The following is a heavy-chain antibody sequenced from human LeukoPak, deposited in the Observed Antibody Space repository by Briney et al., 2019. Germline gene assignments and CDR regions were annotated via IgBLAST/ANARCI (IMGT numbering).Heavy chain of an antibody. CDR3: ARDYYDSSGLLLLDY. CDR1: GFTFSSYS. D-gene: IGHD3-22*01. J-gene: IGHJ4*02. Sequence: GGSLRLSCAASGFTFSSYSMNWVRQAPGKGLEWVSSISSSSSYIYYADSVKGRFTISRDNAKNSLYLQMNSLRAEDTAVYYCARDYYDSSGLLLLDYWGQGTLVTVSS. CDR2: ISSSSSYI. V-gene: IGHV3-21*01.